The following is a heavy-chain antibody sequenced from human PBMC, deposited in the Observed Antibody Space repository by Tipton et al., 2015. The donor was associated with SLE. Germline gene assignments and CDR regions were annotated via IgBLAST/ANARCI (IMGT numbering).Heavy chain of an antibody. CDR3: ARGYLRVPLAAADRDGMDV. J-gene: IGHJ6*02. Sequence: TLSLTCTVSGGSISSSSYYWGWIRQPPGKGLEWIGEINHSGSTNYNPSLKSRVTISVDTSKNQFSLKLSSVTAADTAVYYCARGYLRVPLAAADRDGMDVWGQGTTVTVSS. V-gene: IGHV4-39*07. D-gene: IGHD6-13*01. CDR1: GGSISSSSYY. CDR2: INHSGST.